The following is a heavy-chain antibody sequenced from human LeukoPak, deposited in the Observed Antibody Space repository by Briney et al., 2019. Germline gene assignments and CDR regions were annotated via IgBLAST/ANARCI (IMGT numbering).Heavy chain of an antibody. CDR3: VRHFHGSGYVVDL. J-gene: IGHJ5*02. CDR1: GGSISSTSYY. CDR2: SIYSGNT. V-gene: IGHV4-39*01. Sequence: PSETLSLTCTASGGSISSTSYYWGWIRRPPGRGLEWIGGSIYSGNTKYNPSLKSRVTISVDTTKNQFSLKLTCVTAADTAVYFCVRHFHGSGYVVDLWGQRTLATVSS. D-gene: IGHD6-13*01.